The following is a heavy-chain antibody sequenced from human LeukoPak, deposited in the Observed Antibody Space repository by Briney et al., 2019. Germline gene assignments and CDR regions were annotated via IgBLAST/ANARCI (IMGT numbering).Heavy chain of an antibody. Sequence: GGSLRLSCAASGFTFSSYWMNWVRQAPGKGLVWVSRIASDGSSTTYADSVKGRFSISRDNAKNTLYLQMNSLRVEDTAVYYCAKGYFHFDYWGQGTLVTVSS. D-gene: IGHD1-26*01. V-gene: IGHV3-74*01. CDR1: GFTFSSYW. J-gene: IGHJ4*02. CDR2: IASDGSST. CDR3: AKGYFHFDY.